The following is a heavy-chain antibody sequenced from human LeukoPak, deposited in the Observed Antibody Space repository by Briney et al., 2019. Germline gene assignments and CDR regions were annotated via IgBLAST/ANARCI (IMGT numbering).Heavy chain of an antibody. D-gene: IGHD3-16*01. CDR1: GYTFTSYG. J-gene: IGHJ4*02. V-gene: IGHV1-18*01. CDR2: ISAYNGNT. CDR3: ARVLPMITFGGVFDY. Sequence: GASVKVSCKASGYTFTSYGISWVRQAPGQGLEWMGWISAYNGNTNYAQKLQGRVTMTTDTSTSTAYRELRSLRSDDTAVYYCARVLPMITFGGVFDYWGQGTLVTVSS.